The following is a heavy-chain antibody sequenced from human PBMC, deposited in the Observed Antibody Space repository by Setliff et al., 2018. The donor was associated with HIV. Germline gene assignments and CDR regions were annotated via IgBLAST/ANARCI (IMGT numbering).Heavy chain of an antibody. Sequence: GASVKVSCKASGYTFTDYYIHWVRQARGQGLEWMGWINPNSGYSKYAQKFQGRLTMTRDTSISTAYMELSRLTSDDTAVYYCARDTSATIRPLFDFWGQGTLVTVSS. CDR2: INPNSGYS. J-gene: IGHJ4*02. CDR3: ARDTSATIRPLFDF. D-gene: IGHD5-12*01. CDR1: GYTFTDYY. V-gene: IGHV1-2*02.